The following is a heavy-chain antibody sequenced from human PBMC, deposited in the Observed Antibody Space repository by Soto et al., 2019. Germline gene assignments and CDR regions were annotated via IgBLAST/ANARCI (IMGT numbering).Heavy chain of an antibody. J-gene: IGHJ6*02. CDR1: GYTFTSYG. CDR3: ARGRIAVAGRYYYYGMDV. D-gene: IGHD6-19*01. Sequence: ASVKVSCKASGYTFTSYGISWVRQAPGQGLEWMGWISAYNGNTNYAQKFQGRVTMTRDTSISTAYMELSRLRSDDTAVYYCARGRIAVAGRYYYYGMDVWGQGTTVTVSS. V-gene: IGHV1-18*04. CDR2: ISAYNGNT.